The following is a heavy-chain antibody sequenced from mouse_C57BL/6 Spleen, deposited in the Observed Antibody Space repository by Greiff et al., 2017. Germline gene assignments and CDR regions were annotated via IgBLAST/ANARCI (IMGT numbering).Heavy chain of an antibody. J-gene: IGHJ1*03. CDR3: ASFHDYDGVFDV. D-gene: IGHD2-4*01. V-gene: IGHV3-6*01. Sequence: EVKLMESGPGLVKPSQSLSLTCSVTGYSITSGYYWNWIRQFPGNKLEWMGYISYDGSNNYNPSLKNRISITRDTSKNQFFLKLNSVTTEDTATYYCASFHDYDGVFDVWGTGTTVTVSS. CDR1: GYSITSGYY. CDR2: ISYDGSN.